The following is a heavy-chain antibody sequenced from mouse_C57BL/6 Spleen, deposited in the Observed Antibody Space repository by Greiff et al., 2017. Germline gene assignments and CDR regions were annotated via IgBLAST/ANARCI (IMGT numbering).Heavy chain of an antibody. J-gene: IGHJ1*03. CDR2: IDPSDSYT. D-gene: IGHD1-1*01. V-gene: IGHV1-50*01. CDR3: ARGGDYYGSSPYWYFDV. CDR1: GYTFTSYW. Sequence: QVHVKQPGAELVKPGASVKLSCKASGYTFTSYWMQWVKQRPGQGLEWIGEIDPSDSYTNYNQKFKGKATLTVDTSSSTAYMQLSSLTSEDSAVYYCARGGDYYGSSPYWYFDVWGTGTTVTVSS.